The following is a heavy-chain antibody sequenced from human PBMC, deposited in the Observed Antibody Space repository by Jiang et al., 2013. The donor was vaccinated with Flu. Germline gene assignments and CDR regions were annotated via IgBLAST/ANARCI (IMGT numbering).Heavy chain of an antibody. Sequence: EVRKPGASVEVSCKASGYIFTDYYIHWVRQAPGQGIEWMGWINPKSGTTNYAQKFQGRVTMTRDTSVSTVYMELSSLRSDDTAKYYCARDGVISSRYYYYGMDVWGQGTTVTVSS. CDR1: GYIFTDYY. V-gene: IGHV1-2*02. CDR3: ARDGVISSRYYYYGMDV. CDR2: INPKSGTT. J-gene: IGHJ6*02. D-gene: IGHD3-16*02.